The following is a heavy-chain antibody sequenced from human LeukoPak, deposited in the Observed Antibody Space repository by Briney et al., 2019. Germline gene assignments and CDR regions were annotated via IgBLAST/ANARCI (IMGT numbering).Heavy chain of an antibody. CDR1: GFTFSTYS. Sequence: PGGSLRLSCAASGFTFSTYSMNWVRQAPGKGLEWVSSISSGGRYIYYADSVKGRFTISRDNAKNSLYLQMNSLRAEDTAVYYCARDRGAYCGGDCYLGFDYWGRGTLVTVSS. D-gene: IGHD2-21*02. V-gene: IGHV3-21*01. CDR2: ISSGGRYI. J-gene: IGHJ4*01. CDR3: ARDRGAYCGGDCYLGFDY.